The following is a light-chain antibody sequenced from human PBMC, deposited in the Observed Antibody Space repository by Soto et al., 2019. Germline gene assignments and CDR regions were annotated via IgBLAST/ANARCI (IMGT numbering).Light chain of an antibody. J-gene: IGLJ2*01. CDR1: SSDVGGYNF. CDR2: DVR. CDR3: SSYTSSSTVI. Sequence: QSALTQPASVSGSPGQSITISCTGTSSDVGGYNFVSWYQQHPGKAPKFIIYDVRNRPSGVSNRFSGSSSGNTASLTISGLQAEDEDDYYCSSYTSSSTVIFGGGTKLTVL. V-gene: IGLV2-14*03.